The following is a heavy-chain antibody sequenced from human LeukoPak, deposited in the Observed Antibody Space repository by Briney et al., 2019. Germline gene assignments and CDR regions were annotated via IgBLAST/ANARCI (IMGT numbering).Heavy chain of an antibody. J-gene: IGHJ4*02. CDR3: ATANWNYQKYFDY. V-gene: IGHV1-24*01. D-gene: IGHD1-7*01. CDR2: FDPEDGET. Sequence: ASVKVSCKASGYTFTGYYMHWVRQAPGKGLEWMGGFDPEDGETIYAQKFQGRVTMTEDTSTDTAYMELSSLRSEDTAVYYCATANWNYQKYFDYWGQGTLVTVSS. CDR1: GYTFTGYY.